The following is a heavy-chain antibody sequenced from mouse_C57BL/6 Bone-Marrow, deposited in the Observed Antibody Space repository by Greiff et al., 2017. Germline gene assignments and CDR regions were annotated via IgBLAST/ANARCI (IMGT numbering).Heavy chain of an antibody. CDR2: ISSGGDYI. CDR1: GFTFSSYA. Sequence: DVMLVESGEGLVKPGGSLKLSCAASGFTFSSYAMSWVRQTPEKRLEWVAYISSGGDYIYYADTVKGRFTISRDNARNTLYLQMSSLKSEDTAMYYCSRVGIYYYGRAWFAYWGQGTLVTVSA. D-gene: IGHD1-1*01. CDR3: SRVGIYYYGRAWFAY. V-gene: IGHV5-9-1*02. J-gene: IGHJ3*01.